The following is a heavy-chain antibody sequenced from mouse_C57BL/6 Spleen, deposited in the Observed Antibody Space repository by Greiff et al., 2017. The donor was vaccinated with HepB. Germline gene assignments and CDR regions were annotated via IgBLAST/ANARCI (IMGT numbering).Heavy chain of an antibody. J-gene: IGHJ4*01. V-gene: IGHV1-81*01. Sequence: QVQLQQSGAELARPGASVKLSCKASGYTFTSYGISWVKQRTGQGLEWIGEIYPRSGNTYYNEKFKGKATLTADKSSSTAYMELRSLTSEDSAVYFCARRYYGSSSYAMDYWGQGTSVTVSS. CDR3: ARRYYGSSSYAMDY. CDR2: IYPRSGNT. D-gene: IGHD1-1*01. CDR1: GYTFTSYG.